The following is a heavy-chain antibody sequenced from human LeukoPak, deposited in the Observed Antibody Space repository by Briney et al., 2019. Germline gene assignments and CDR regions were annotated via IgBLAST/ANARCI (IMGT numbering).Heavy chain of an antibody. CDR3: ARQHFYYSRGYYYRDDAFDI. Sequence: SETLSLTCIVSGGSISSGTYYWGWIRQPPGKGLEWIGSIYYSGSTYYNPSLKRRVTISVDTSKNQFSLKLSSVTAADTPVYYCARQHFYYSRGYYYRDDAFDIWGQGTMVTVSS. CDR1: GGSISSGTYY. D-gene: IGHD3-22*01. J-gene: IGHJ3*02. CDR2: IYYSGST. V-gene: IGHV4-39*01.